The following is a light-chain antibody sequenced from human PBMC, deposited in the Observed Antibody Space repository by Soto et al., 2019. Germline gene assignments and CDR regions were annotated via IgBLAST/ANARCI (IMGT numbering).Light chain of an antibody. J-gene: IGKJ5*01. CDR2: DTS. CDR3: HHRGNGIT. Sequence: VVLTQSPATLSLSPGDTATLSCGASQSVSSSLAWYQQKPGQAPRLLIYDTSIRATGSPARFSGSGSGTDFTLTISSLEPEDFAVYYCHHRGNGITFGQGTRLEI. V-gene: IGKV3-11*01. CDR1: QSVSSS.